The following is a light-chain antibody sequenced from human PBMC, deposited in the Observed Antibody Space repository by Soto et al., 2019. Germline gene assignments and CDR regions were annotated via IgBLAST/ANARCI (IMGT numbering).Light chain of an antibody. Sequence: DFVMTQSPDSLAVSLGERATINCKSSQSVLSSSNNKNYLAWYQQKPGQPPKLLIYWASTRESGVPDRFSGSGSGTDITLTISSLQAEDVAVYYCQQFYSAPLTFGGGTKVHIK. V-gene: IGKV4-1*01. CDR1: QSVLSSSNNKNY. J-gene: IGKJ4*01. CDR3: QQFYSAPLT. CDR2: WAS.